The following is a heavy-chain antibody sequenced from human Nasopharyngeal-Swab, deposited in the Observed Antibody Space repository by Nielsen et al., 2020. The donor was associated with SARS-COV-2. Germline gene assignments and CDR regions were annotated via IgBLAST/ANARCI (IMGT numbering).Heavy chain of an antibody. CDR2: ISYSGRT. J-gene: IGHJ4*02. D-gene: IGHD3-10*01. V-gene: IGHV4-39*02. CDR3: ARETYYRSPVADY. Sequence: PETLSLTCTVSGGSISSNTYFSSNRYFWGWVRQPPGKGLEWVGSISYSGRTFYNPSLKTRVTISVDTSRSHFSLRLSSVTAADTAVYYCARETYYRSPVADYWGQGTLVTVSS. CDR1: GGSISSNTYFSSNRYF.